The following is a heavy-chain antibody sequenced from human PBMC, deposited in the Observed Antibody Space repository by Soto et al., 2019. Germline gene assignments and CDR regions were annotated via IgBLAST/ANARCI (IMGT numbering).Heavy chain of an antibody. CDR3: ARASPQVVVITWFDP. CDR2: INHSGST. J-gene: IGHJ5*02. Sequence: PSETLSLTCAVYGGSFSGYYWIWIRQPPGKGLEWIGEINHSGSTNYNPSLKSRVTISVDTSKNQFSLKLSSVTAADTAVYYCARASPQVVVITWFDPWGQGTLVTVSS. D-gene: IGHD3-22*01. V-gene: IGHV4-34*01. CDR1: GGSFSGYY.